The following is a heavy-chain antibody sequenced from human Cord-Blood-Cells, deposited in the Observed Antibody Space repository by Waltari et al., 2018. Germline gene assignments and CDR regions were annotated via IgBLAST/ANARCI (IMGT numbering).Heavy chain of an antibody. CDR1: GGTFSSYA. Sequence: QVQLVQSGAEVKKPGSSVKVSCKASGGTFSSYAISWVRQAPGQGLEWMGGIIPIFGTANYAQKFQGRVTITADESTSTAYMELSSLRSEDTAVYYCADTNYYDSSGYYNWFDPWGQGTLVTVSS. CDR3: ADTNYYDSSGYYNWFDP. D-gene: IGHD3-22*01. J-gene: IGHJ5*02. CDR2: IIPIFGTA. V-gene: IGHV1-69*01.